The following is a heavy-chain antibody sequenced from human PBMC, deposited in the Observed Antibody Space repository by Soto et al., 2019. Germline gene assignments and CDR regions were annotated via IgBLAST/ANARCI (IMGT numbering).Heavy chain of an antibody. CDR1: GFTFSSYG. CDR3: ARDLDQLRYFDWFTYGMDV. J-gene: IGHJ6*02. D-gene: IGHD3-9*01. V-gene: IGHV3-33*01. CDR2: IWYDGSNK. Sequence: QVQLVESGGGVVQPGRSLRLSCAASGFTFSSYGMHWVRQAPGKGLEWVAVIWYDGSNKYYADSVKGRFTISRDNSKKTLYLQMNSLRAEDTAVYYCARDLDQLRYFDWFTYGMDVWGQGTTVTVSS.